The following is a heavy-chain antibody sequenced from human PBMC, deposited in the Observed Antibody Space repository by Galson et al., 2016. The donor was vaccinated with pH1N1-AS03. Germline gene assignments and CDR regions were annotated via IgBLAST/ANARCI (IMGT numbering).Heavy chain of an antibody. J-gene: IGHJ4*02. D-gene: IGHD6-13*01. CDR2: IRFDGSVR. CDR3: AKVSAGSSSYNYFDH. V-gene: IGHV3-30*02. Sequence: SLRLSCAASGFTFSSFGMRWVRRAPGKGLEWVAFIRFDGSVRFYADSVKGRFTISRDDSKNTLYLQMNSLRAEDTAVYFCAKVSAGSSSYNYFDHWGQGTLVIVSS. CDR1: GFTFSSFG.